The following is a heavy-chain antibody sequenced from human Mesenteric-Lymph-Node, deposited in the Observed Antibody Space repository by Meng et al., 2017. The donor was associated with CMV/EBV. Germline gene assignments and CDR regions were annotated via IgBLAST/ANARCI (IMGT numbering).Heavy chain of an antibody. D-gene: IGHD2-2*01. J-gene: IGHJ5*02. V-gene: IGHV3-21*01. CDR2: ISSSSSYI. Sequence: GGSLRLSCAASGFTFSSYSMNWVRQAPGKGLEWVSSISSSSSYIYYADSVKGRFTLFRDNAKNSLYLQMNSLRAEDTAVYYCARDHCSSTSCYSGWFDPWGQGTLVTVSS. CDR1: GFTFSSYS. CDR3: ARDHCSSTSCYSGWFDP.